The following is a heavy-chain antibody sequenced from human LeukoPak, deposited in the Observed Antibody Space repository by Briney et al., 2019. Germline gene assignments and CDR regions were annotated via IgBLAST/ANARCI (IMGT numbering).Heavy chain of an antibody. CDR2: IKQDGSEK. Sequence: GGSLRLSCAGSGFTFSDFWMTWVRQTPGKGLEWVANIKQDGSEKYYVDSVKGRFTISRDNAKNSLYLQMNSLRAEDTAVYYCARENYDSSGYSDYWGQGTLVTVSS. CDR3: ARENYDSSGYSDY. CDR1: GFTFSDFW. V-gene: IGHV3-7*01. J-gene: IGHJ4*02. D-gene: IGHD3-22*01.